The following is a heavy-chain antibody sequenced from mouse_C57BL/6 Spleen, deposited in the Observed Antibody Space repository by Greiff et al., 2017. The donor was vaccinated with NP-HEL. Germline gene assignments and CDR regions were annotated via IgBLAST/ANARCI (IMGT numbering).Heavy chain of an antibody. CDR1: GYAFTNYL. CDR2: INPGSGGT. Sequence: VQLKESGAELVRPGTSVKVSCKASGYAFTNYLIEWVKQRPGQGLEWIGVINPGSGGTNYNEKFKGKATLTADKSSSPAYMQLSSLTSEDSAVYFCDRSRGSSWYFDVWGTGTTLTVSS. D-gene: IGHD1-1*01. V-gene: IGHV1-54*01. CDR3: DRSRGSSWYFDV. J-gene: IGHJ1*03.